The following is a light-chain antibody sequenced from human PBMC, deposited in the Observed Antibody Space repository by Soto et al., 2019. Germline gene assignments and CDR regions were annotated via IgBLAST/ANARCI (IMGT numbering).Light chain of an antibody. J-gene: IGKJ3*01. V-gene: IGKV2-28*01. Sequence: DIVMTQSPLSLPVTPGESASISCRSSQSLLHSNGYNYLDWYLQKPGQSPQLLIYLGSNRASGVPDRFSRSGSGTDFTLKISRVEAEDVGVYYCMQALQTPLFTFGPGTKVDIK. CDR3: MQALQTPLFT. CDR2: LGS. CDR1: QSLLHSNGYNY.